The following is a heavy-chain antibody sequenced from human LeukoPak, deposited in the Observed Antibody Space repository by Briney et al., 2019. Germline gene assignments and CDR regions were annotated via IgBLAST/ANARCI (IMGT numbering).Heavy chain of an antibody. Sequence: ASVKVSCKASGYNFTNHAIHWVRQAPGQRLEWMGWINGGNGNTKYSQKFQGRVTITRDTSASTAYMELSSLRSEDTAVYYCARGPAPEWLFFPVWFDPWGQGTLVTVSS. CDR2: INGGNGNT. J-gene: IGHJ5*02. V-gene: IGHV1-3*01. CDR1: GYNFTNHA. CDR3: ARGPAPEWLFFPVWFDP. D-gene: IGHD3-3*01.